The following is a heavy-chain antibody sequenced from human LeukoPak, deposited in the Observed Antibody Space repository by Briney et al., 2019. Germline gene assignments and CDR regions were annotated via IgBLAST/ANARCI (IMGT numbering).Heavy chain of an antibody. CDR1: GYTFTSYG. CDR3: ARDFWSYSSSWYDY. V-gene: IGHV1-18*01. CDR2: ISAYNGNT. D-gene: IGHD6-13*01. J-gene: IGHJ4*02. Sequence: ASVKVSCKASGYTFTSYGVSWVRQAPGQGLEWMGWISAYNGNTNYAQKLQGRVTVTTDTSTNTAYMELRSLRSDDTAVYYCARDFWSYSSSWYDYWGQGTLVTVSS.